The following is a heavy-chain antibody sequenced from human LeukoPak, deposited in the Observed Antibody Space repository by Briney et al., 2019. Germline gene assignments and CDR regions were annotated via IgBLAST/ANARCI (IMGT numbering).Heavy chain of an antibody. J-gene: IGHJ4*02. D-gene: IGHD6-6*01. CDR3: ARAARPYLFDY. V-gene: IGHV1-69*05. Sequence: SVKLSCKASGGTFSSYANSWVRQAPQQGLHRIPRNIPIFGTANYAQKFQGRVTIPTDESTSTAYMELSSLRSEDTAVYYCARAARPYLFDYCGQGPLVTVSS. CDR2: NIPIFGTA. CDR1: GGTFSSYA.